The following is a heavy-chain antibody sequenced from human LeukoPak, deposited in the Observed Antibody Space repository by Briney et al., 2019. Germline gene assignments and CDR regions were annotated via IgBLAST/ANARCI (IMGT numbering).Heavy chain of an antibody. CDR3: ARVPGSYYVDFDY. CDR1: GFTFSSYA. J-gene: IGHJ4*02. V-gene: IGHV3-30-3*01. D-gene: IGHD3-10*01. Sequence: PGGSLRLSCAASGFTFSSYAMHWVRQAPGKGLEWVAVISYDGSNKYYADSVKGRFTISRDNSKNTLYLRMNSLRAEDTAVYYCARVPGSYYVDFDYWGQGTLVTVSS. CDR2: ISYDGSNK.